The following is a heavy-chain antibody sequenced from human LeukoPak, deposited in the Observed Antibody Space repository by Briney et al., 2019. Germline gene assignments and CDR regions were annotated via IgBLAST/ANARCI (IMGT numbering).Heavy chain of an antibody. Sequence: PGPTLAKPTQTLTLTCSASGFSLSSTGRGVGWIRQPPRKARARLAIIYWDDDKYYNTSLKTRLSNTKGTPKNQVVLTMTNMDPVDTGTYHCARKRSVYYSEFDYWGEGTPVTVSS. CDR2: IYWDDDK. D-gene: IGHD5/OR15-5a*01. J-gene: IGHJ4*02. CDR1: GFSLSSTGRG. CDR3: ARKRSVYYSEFDY. V-gene: IGHV2-5*02.